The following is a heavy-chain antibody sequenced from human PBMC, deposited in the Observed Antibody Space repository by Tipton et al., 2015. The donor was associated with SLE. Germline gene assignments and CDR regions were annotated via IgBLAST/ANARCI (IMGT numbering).Heavy chain of an antibody. CDR3: ARKEIQSWFDP. CDR1: GVSLSSHY. V-gene: IGHV4-59*11. CDR2: IYYSGST. J-gene: IGHJ5*02. Sequence: TLSLTCTVSGVSLSSHYWSWIRQPPGKGLEWIGYIYYSGSTNYNPALKSRVTISVDTSKNQFSLKLSSVTAADTAVYYCARKEIQSWFDPWGQGTLVTVSS. D-gene: IGHD5-18*01.